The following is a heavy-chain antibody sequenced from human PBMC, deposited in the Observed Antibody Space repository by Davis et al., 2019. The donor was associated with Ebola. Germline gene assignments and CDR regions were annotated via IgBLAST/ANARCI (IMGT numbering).Heavy chain of an antibody. CDR1: GFRFSSYT. CDR2: IWHDCSKQ. D-gene: IGHD5-18*01. V-gene: IGHV3-33*03. J-gene: IGHJ4*02. Sequence: GESLKISCATSGFRFSSYTMSWVRQGPGKGLEWVALIWHDCSKQYYADSVKGRFTISRDNSKNTVYLQMNTRRVEDTAIYYCVPGTWIRGQGTLVTVSS. CDR3: VPGTWI.